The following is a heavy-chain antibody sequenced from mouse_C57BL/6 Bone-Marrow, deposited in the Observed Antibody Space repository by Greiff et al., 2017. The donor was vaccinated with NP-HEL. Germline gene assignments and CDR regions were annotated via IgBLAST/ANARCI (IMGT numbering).Heavy chain of an antibody. Sequence: QVQLQQPGAELVRPGSSVKLSCKASGYTFTSYWMHWVKQRPIQGLEWIGNIDPSDSETHYNQKFKDKATLTVDKSSSTAYMQLSSLTSEDSAVYYCARGRFITTVVAPDYWGQGTTLTVSS. D-gene: IGHD1-1*01. CDR3: ARGRFITTVVAPDY. V-gene: IGHV1-52*01. CDR1: GYTFTSYW. CDR2: IDPSDSET. J-gene: IGHJ2*01.